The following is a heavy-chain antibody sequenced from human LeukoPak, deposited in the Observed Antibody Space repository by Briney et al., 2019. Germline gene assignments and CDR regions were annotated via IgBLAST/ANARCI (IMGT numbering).Heavy chain of an antibody. CDR2: INPNSGDT. V-gene: IGHV1-2*02. Sequence: ASVKVSCKASGYTFTSYDINWVRQATGQGLEWMGWINPNSGDTNYAQKFQGRVTMTRDTSISTAYMELSRLRSDDTAMYYCARRIFRVDKADDAFDIWGLGTMVTVSS. CDR3: ARRIFRVDKADDAFDI. CDR1: GYTFTSYD. D-gene: IGHD3-3*01. J-gene: IGHJ3*02.